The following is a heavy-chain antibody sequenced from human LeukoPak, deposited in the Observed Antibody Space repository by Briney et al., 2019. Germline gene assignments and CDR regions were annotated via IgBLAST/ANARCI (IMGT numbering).Heavy chain of an antibody. D-gene: IGHD3-10*01. Sequence: GGSLRLSCAASGFTFSSYAMSWVRQAPGKGLEWVSVISISGGTTYYGDSVKGRFTISRDNSKNTLYLQMNSLRAEDTAVYYCAKDPDVLLWFGELLSSFDPWGQGTLVTVSS. CDR3: AKDPDVLLWFGELLSSFDP. V-gene: IGHV3-23*01. CDR2: ISISGGTT. J-gene: IGHJ5*02. CDR1: GFTFSSYA.